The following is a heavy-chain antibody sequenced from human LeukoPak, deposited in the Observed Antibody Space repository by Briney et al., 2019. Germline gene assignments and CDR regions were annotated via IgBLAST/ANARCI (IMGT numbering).Heavy chain of an antibody. CDR1: GFTFSSYS. Sequence: PGGSLRLSCAASGFTFSSYSMNWVRQAPGKGLEWVSSISSSSSYIYYADSVKGRFTISRDNAKNSLYLQMNSLRAEDTAVYYCARDSYPVLLERAKYFDYWGQGTLVTVSS. D-gene: IGHD1-1*01. V-gene: IGHV3-21*01. CDR3: ARDSYPVLLERAKYFDY. J-gene: IGHJ4*02. CDR2: ISSSSSYI.